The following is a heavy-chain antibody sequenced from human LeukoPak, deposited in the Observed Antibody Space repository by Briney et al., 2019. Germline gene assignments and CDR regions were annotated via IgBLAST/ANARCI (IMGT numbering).Heavy chain of an antibody. CDR3: ARAYYYDSSGYLYYFDY. J-gene: IGHJ4*02. Sequence: GESLKISCKGSGSSFTSYWIGWVRQMPGKGLEWMGIIYPGDSDTRYSPSFQGQVTISADKSISTAYLQWSSLKASDTAMYYFARAYYYDSSGYLYYFDYWGQGTLVTVSS. CDR2: IYPGDSDT. D-gene: IGHD3-22*01. CDR1: GSSFTSYW. V-gene: IGHV5-51*01.